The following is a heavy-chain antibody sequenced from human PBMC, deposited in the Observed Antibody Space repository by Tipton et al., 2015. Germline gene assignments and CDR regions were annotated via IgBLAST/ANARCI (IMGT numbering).Heavy chain of an antibody. CDR1: GFNFSSYW. Sequence: SLRLSCAASGFNFSSYWISWVRQATGKGLEWVANIKQDGSEKYYVDSVKGRFTISRDNAKNSLYLQMNSLRAEDTAVYYCASRYCSGGSCYPYWDYWGPGTLVTVSS. CDR3: ASRYCSGGSCYPYWDY. CDR2: IKQDGSEK. D-gene: IGHD2-15*01. V-gene: IGHV3-7*01. J-gene: IGHJ4*02.